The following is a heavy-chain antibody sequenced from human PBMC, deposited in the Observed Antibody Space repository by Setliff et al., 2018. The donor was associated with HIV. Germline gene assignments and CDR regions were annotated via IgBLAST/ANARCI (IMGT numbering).Heavy chain of an antibody. CDR1: GSTFSSYA. CDR3: ARDRPGDGGNYQIDY. CDR2: IIPNNGDT. V-gene: IGHV1-2*02. D-gene: IGHD4-4*01. J-gene: IGHJ4*02. Sequence: ASVKVSCKASGSTFSSYAISWVRQAPGQGLEWMGGIIPNNGDTKYAQKFQGRVTMTRDTSISTAYMELSWLSSDDTAVYYCARDRPGDGGNYQIDYWGQGTLVTVSS.